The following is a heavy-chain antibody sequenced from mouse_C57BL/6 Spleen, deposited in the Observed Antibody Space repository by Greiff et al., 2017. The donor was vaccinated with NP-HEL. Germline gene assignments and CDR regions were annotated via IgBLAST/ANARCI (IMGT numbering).Heavy chain of an antibody. CDR1: GYAFTNYL. CDR3: ARDYDREDFDY. D-gene: IGHD1-1*01. Sequence: VQLQESGAELVRPGTSVKVSCKASGYAFTNYLIEWVKQRPGQGLEWIGVIYPGSGGTNYNEKFKGTATLTADTSSSTAYMQLSSLTSEDSAVYFCARDYDREDFDYWGQGTTLTVSS. V-gene: IGHV1-54*01. J-gene: IGHJ2*01. CDR2: IYPGSGGT.